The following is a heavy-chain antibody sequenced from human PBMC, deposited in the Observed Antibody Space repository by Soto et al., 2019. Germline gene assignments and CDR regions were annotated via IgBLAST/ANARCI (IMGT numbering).Heavy chain of an antibody. CDR2: IYYSGST. V-gene: IGHV4-31*03. J-gene: IGHJ5*02. CDR1: DGSISSGGYY. Sequence: QVQLQESGPGLVKPSQTLSLTCTVSDGSISSGGYYWSWIRQHPGKGLEWIGYIYYSGSTYYNPSLKSRVTISVDTSKNQFSLKLSSVTAADTAVYYCARACRYCGGDPHNWFDPWGQGTLVTVSS. D-gene: IGHD2-21*02. CDR3: ARACRYCGGDPHNWFDP.